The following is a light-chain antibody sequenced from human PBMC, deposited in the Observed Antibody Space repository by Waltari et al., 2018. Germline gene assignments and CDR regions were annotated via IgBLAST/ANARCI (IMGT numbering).Light chain of an antibody. CDR3: QQYYSSWT. CDR2: WAS. CDR1: RSLLFTTNHKNY. Sequence: DIVLTQSPDSLAVSLGERATINCRSTRSLLFTTNHKNYLAWFQQKPGQSPHLLIYWASTRESGVPDRFSGNGSGTDFTLTISSLQPEDVAVYYCQQYYSSWTFGQGTKVEIK. J-gene: IGKJ1*01. V-gene: IGKV4-1*01.